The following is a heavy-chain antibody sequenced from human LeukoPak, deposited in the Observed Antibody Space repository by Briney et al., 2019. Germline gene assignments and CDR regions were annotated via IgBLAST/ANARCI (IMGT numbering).Heavy chain of an antibody. V-gene: IGHV1-69*05. CDR1: GGTFSNYA. CDR2: IIPIFATT. CDR3: ARSTLRYFDWSSVGYYMDV. Sequence: GASVKVSCKASGGTFSNYAISWVRQAPGQGLEWMGGIIPIFATTNYAQKFQGRVTITTDESTSTAYMELSSLRSEDTAVYYCARSTLRYFDWSSVGYYMDVWGKGTTVTVSS. D-gene: IGHD3-9*01. J-gene: IGHJ6*03.